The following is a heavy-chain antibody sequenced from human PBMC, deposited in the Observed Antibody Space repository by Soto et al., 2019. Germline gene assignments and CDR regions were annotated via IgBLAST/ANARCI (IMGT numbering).Heavy chain of an antibody. D-gene: IGHD1-26*01. CDR1: GYAFTNYG. V-gene: IGHV1-18*01. CDR2: VSGYNRNT. J-gene: IGHJ5*02. Sequence: QAQLVQSGVEVKMPGASVKLSCKTYGYAFTNYGVTWVRQVSGQGLEWIGWVSGYNRNTNYALKFADRVIMTTDTSRLTAHMELRSLRSDDTGIYYCARERQWEALISWGRGTLLTVSP. CDR3: ARERQWEALIS.